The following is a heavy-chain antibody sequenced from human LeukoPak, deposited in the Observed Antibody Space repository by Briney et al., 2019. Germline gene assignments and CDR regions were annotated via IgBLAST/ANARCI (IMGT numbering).Heavy chain of an antibody. D-gene: IGHD2-2*01. CDR3: AKAGTVVVPAAIWLVYYMDV. Sequence: GGSLRLSCAASGFTFSSYAMSWVRQAPGKGLEWVSAISGSGGSTYYADSVKGRFTISGDNSKNTLYLQMNSLRAEDTAVYYCAKAGTVVVPAAIWLVYYMDVWGKGTTVTVSS. CDR2: ISGSGGST. CDR1: GFTFSSYA. V-gene: IGHV3-23*01. J-gene: IGHJ6*03.